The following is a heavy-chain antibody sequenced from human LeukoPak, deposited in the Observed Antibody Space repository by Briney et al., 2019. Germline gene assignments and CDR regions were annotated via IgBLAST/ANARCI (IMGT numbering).Heavy chain of an antibody. CDR2: IHYSGNT. D-gene: IGHD6-19*01. CDR1: GGSISSYY. Sequence: SETLSLTCTVSGGSISSYYWSWIRQSPRKGLEWIGNIHYSGNTNHNPSLKSRVTISIDTSKNQFSLRLSSVTAADTAVYYCARDRGGGCDYWGQGTLVTVSS. V-gene: IGHV4-59*01. CDR3: ARDRGGGCDY. J-gene: IGHJ4*02.